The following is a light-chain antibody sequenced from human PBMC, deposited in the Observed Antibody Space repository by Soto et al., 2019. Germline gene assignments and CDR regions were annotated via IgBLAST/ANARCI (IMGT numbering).Light chain of an antibody. Sequence: QSALTQPRSVSGSPGQSVTISCTGTSSDVGGYNYVSWYQQHPGKAPKLMIYDVSKRPSGVPDRFSGSKSGNTASLTISGLQAEDEADYSCCSYAGFRRVFGGGTKLTVL. V-gene: IGLV2-11*01. CDR3: CSYAGFRRV. J-gene: IGLJ2*01. CDR1: SSDVGGYNY. CDR2: DVS.